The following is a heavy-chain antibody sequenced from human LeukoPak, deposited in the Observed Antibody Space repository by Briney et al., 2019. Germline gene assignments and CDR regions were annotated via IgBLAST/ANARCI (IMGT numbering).Heavy chain of an antibody. CDR2: IYYTGTT. V-gene: IGHV4-31*03. J-gene: IGHJ3*02. D-gene: IGHD4/OR15-4a*01. Sequence: PSETLSLTCTVSGGSISSGGDYWSLIRQHPGKGLEWIGYIYYTGTTYYNPSLKSRITISVDTSKNQFSLNLSFMTAADTAVYYCARAAWRGTNSRDAFDIWGQGTVVTVSS. CDR3: ARAAWRGTNSRDAFDI. CDR1: GGSISSGGDY.